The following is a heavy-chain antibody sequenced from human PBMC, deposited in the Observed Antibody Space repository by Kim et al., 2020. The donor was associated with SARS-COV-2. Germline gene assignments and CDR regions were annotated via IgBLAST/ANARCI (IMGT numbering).Heavy chain of an antibody. V-gene: IGHV4-59*13. CDR1: GVSIISYY. D-gene: IGHD2-21*01. CDR3: SGCPPHIVASYCFYF. Sequence: SETLSLTCTVSGVSIISYYWSWIRQPPGTGLEWIWYINNIVSRNYNPSLKSRGTISVATSKNKFSLKLIPMTAADTAVSFFSGCPPHIVASYCFYF. J-gene: IGHJ2*01. CDR2: INNIVSR.